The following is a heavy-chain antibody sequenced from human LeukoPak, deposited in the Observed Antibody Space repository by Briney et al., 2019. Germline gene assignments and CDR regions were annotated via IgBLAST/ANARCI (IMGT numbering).Heavy chain of an antibody. CDR2: INHSGST. J-gene: IGHJ4*02. V-gene: IGHV4-34*01. Sequence: GSLRLSCAASGFTFDDYGMSWIRQPPGKGLEWIGEINHSGSTNYNPSLKSRVTISIDTSKNQFSLKLSSVTAADTAVYYCAREMGSGSEFDYWGQGTLVTVSS. CDR1: GFTFDDYG. D-gene: IGHD6-19*01. CDR3: AREMGSGSEFDY.